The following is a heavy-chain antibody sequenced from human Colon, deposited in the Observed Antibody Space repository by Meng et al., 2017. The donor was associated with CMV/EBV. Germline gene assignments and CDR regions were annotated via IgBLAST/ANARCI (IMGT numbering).Heavy chain of an antibody. CDR3: ARSYYYGLDV. D-gene: IGHD3-10*01. CDR2: ISNINYI. J-gene: IGHJ6*02. V-gene: IGHV3-21*01. Sequence: GGSLRLSCEASGFIFKNYIMHWVRQAPGKGLEWVSSISNINYIYQADSVKGRFTISRDNAKNSLSLLMNSLRPEDTAVYYCARSYYYGLDVWGHGTTVTVSS. CDR1: GFIFKNYI.